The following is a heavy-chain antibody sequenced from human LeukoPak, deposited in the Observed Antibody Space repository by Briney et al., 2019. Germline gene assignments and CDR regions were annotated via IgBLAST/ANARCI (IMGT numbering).Heavy chain of an antibody. D-gene: IGHD2-15*01. Sequence: QAGGSLRLSCAASGFTFSDHYMDWVRQAPGKGLEWVGRSRDKASSYTTEYAASVKGRFTISRDDSKNSLYLQVNSLKTEDTAVYYCARGICSRGTCYSGDYWGKGTLVTVSS. CDR3: ARGICSRGTCYSGDY. CDR2: SRDKASSYTT. CDR1: GFTFSDHY. V-gene: IGHV3-72*01. J-gene: IGHJ4*02.